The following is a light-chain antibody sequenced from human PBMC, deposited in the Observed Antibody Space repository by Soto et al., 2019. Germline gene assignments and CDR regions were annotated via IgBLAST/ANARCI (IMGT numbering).Light chain of an antibody. CDR2: TAS. V-gene: IGKV1-5*03. CDR1: QSISRW. Sequence: DIQMTQSPSSLSASVGDRVTITCRASQSISRWWAWYQQKPGKAPKLLIYTASSLEDGVPKRLRGSGSGTESTLTINSQQPDDVGTYYCQQYNTYLTFGQGTKVEIK. J-gene: IGKJ1*01. CDR3: QQYNTYLT.